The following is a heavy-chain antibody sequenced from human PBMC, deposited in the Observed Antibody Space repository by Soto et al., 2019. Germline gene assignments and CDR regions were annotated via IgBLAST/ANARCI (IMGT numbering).Heavy chain of an antibody. Sequence: QVQLQQWGAGLLKPSETLSLTCVVNGGSFSGYYWSWVRLPPGKGLEWIGEINHSGITDSNTSLKSRVTRSVDGSRNQFSMNLTSVTAADTAVYFCARARSSVPSRRGIGYYGMDVWGQGTTVTVSS. J-gene: IGHJ6*02. CDR3: ARARSSVPSRRGIGYYGMDV. D-gene: IGHD2-2*03. CDR2: INHSGIT. V-gene: IGHV4-34*01. CDR1: GGSFSGYY.